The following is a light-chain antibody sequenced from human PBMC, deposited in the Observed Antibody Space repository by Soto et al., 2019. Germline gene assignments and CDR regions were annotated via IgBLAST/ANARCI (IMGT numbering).Light chain of an antibody. CDR1: SSDVGGYNY. V-gene: IGLV2-14*03. CDR3: ASYRSGSTYV. J-gene: IGLJ1*01. Sequence: QSALTQPASVSGSPGQSITISFTGTSSDVGGYNYVSWYQQFPGKAPKLVIYDVSSRPSGVSDGFSGSKSGNTASLTISGLRAEDEADYYCASYRSGSTYVFGTGTKVTVL. CDR2: DVS.